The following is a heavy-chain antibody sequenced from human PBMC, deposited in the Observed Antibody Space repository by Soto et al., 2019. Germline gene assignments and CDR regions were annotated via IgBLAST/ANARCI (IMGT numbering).Heavy chain of an antibody. CDR3: ATLIVPVRYYYDSSGYLN. D-gene: IGHD3-22*01. Sequence: SETLSLTCAVSGYSISSGYYWGWMRQPPGKGVEWIGSNYHRGSTYNNPSLKRLTTISVDTSNNQFPLKLTSVTAADTAVYYCATLIVPVRYYYDSSGYLNWGQGTLVTVSS. CDR2: NYHRGST. V-gene: IGHV4-38-2*01. CDR1: GYSISSGYY. J-gene: IGHJ4*02.